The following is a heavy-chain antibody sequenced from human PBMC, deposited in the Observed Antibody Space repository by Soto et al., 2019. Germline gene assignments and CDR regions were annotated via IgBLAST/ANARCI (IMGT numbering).Heavy chain of an antibody. D-gene: IGHD2-21*01. Sequence: IQLVQSAGEVKRPGASVKVSCKASGYTFNTFGITWVRQAPGQGLEWMGCVSGYSDKRDYSRKLQDRITLTADPSTTTSYMELRSLPSDDTAVYYCARGWGKYCGVNDCWGQGTLVTVSS. CDR3: ARGWGKYCGVNDC. CDR1: GYTFNTFG. CDR2: VSGYSDKR. J-gene: IGHJ4*02. V-gene: IGHV1-18*01.